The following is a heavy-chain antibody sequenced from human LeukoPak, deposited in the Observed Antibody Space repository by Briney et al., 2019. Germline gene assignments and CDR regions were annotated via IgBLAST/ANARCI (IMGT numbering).Heavy chain of an antibody. Sequence: PGGSLSLSCAASGFTFSTYSMRWARQAPGKGLEWVSSISGSGGRTYYADSVKGRFTISRDNSKNMLYLQMNSLRAEDTDVYYCANGDRDGAFDYWGQGTLVTVSS. V-gene: IGHV3-23*01. J-gene: IGHJ4*02. CDR1: GFTFSTYS. D-gene: IGHD7-27*01. CDR3: ANGDRDGAFDY. CDR2: ISGSGGRT.